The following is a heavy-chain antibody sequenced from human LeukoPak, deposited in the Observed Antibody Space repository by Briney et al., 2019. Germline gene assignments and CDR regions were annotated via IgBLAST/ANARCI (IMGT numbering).Heavy chain of an antibody. Sequence: SETPSLTCTVSGGSISSNSYYWSWIRQPAGKGLEWIGRIYTSGSTDYNPSLKSRVTISKDTSKNEFSLKLSSVTAADTAVYYCARDSPPAYCSGGSCYFDYWGQGTLVTVSS. CDR1: GGSISSNSYY. D-gene: IGHD2-15*01. J-gene: IGHJ4*02. CDR2: IYTSGST. CDR3: ARDSPPAYCSGGSCYFDY. V-gene: IGHV4-61*02.